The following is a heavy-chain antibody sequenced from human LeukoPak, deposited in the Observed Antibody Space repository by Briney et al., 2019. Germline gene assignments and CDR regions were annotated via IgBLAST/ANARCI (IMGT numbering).Heavy chain of an antibody. CDR3: ARWGSELPDDAFDI. CDR1: GFTFSSYA. V-gene: IGHV3-7*01. CDR2: IRQDGSEK. D-gene: IGHD6-25*01. Sequence: GGSLRLSCAASGFTFSSYAMSWVRQAPGKGLEWVANIRQDGSEKHYLDSVKGRITISRDNAKNSLYLQMNSLRVEDTAVYFCARWGSELPDDAFDIWGQGTRVTVSS. J-gene: IGHJ3*02.